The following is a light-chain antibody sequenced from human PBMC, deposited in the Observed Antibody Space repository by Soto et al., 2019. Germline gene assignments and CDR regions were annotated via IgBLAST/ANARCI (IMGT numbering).Light chain of an antibody. CDR3: QQYNSYSGT. V-gene: IGKV1-5*01. CDR2: AAS. J-gene: IGKJ1*01. Sequence: DIQMTQSPSTLSPSVGDRVTITWRASQSISNWLAWYQQKPGRAPKLLIYAASNLESGVPSRFSGSGSGTRFTLTISSLQPDDFATYYCQQYNSYSGTFGQGTKVDIK. CDR1: QSISNW.